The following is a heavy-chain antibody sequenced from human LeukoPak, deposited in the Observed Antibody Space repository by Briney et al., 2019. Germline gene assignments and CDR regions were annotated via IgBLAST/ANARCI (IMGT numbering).Heavy chain of an antibody. CDR1: GFTFSSYS. V-gene: IGHV3-21*01. CDR2: ISSSSSYI. J-gene: IGHJ4*02. CDR3: ARGAKNRYGSGSYYDY. Sequence: GGSLRLSCAASGFTFSSYSMNWVRQAPGKGLEWVSSISSSSSYIYYADSVKGRFTISRDNAKNSLYLQMNRLRAEDTAVYYCARGAKNRYGSGSYYDYWGQGTLVTVSS. D-gene: IGHD3-10*01.